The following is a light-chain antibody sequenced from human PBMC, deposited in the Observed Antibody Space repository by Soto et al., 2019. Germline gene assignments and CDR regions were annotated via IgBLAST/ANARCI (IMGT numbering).Light chain of an antibody. CDR3: QQYNNWQT. CDR2: GAS. CDR1: QSVSSN. J-gene: IGKJ2*01. Sequence: EIVMTQSPATLSVSPGERATLSCRASQSVSSNLAWYQQKPGQAPRLLIYGASTRATGIPARFSGSWSGTEFTLTISSLQSEDFAVYYCQQYNNWQTFGQGTKLEIK. V-gene: IGKV3-15*01.